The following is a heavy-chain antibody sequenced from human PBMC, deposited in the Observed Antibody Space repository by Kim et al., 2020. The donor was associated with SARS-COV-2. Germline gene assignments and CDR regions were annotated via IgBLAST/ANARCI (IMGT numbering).Heavy chain of an antibody. Sequence: SETLSLTCTVSGGSISSYYWSWIRQPPGKGLEWIGYIYYSGSTNYNPSLKSRVTISVDTSKNQFSLKLSSVTAADTAVYYCARCSTAAGNYYYYGMDVWGQGTTVTVSS. CDR2: IYYSGST. D-gene: IGHD6-13*01. J-gene: IGHJ6*02. CDR1: GGSISSYY. CDR3: ARCSTAAGNYYYYGMDV. V-gene: IGHV4-59*08.